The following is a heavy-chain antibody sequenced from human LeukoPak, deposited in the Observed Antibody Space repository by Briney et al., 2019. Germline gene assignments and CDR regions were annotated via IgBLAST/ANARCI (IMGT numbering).Heavy chain of an antibody. CDR3: TRHMGNAATRFDY. V-gene: IGHV3-73*01. D-gene: IGHD7-27*01. CDR2: VRSKAGSYAT. CDR1: GFTFSASA. J-gene: IGHJ4*02. Sequence: PGGSLRLSCAASGFTFSASAMHWVRQASGKGLEWVGRVRSKAGSYATAYAASLKGRFTISRDDSKNTAYLQMNSLKTEDTAVYYCTRHMGNAATRFDYWGQGTLVTVSS.